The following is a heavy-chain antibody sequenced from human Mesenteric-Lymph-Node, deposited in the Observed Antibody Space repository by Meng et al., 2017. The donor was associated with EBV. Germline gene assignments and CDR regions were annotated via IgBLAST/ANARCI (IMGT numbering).Heavy chain of an antibody. Sequence: RLQLRESGPGLVKPSETLSLTCTVSGGSISSSSYYWGWIRQPPGKGLEWIGSIYYSGSTYYNPSLKSRVTISVDTSKNQFSLKLSSVTAADTAVYYCARDLAGYGDYFLYWGQGTLVTVSS. CDR1: GGSISSSSYY. CDR2: IYYSGST. V-gene: IGHV4-39*06. J-gene: IGHJ4*02. CDR3: ARDLAGYGDYFLY. D-gene: IGHD4-17*01.